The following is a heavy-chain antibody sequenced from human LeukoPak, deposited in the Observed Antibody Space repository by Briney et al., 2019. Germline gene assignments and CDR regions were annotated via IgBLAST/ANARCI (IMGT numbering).Heavy chain of an antibody. D-gene: IGHD2-2*01. J-gene: IGHJ4*02. CDR1: GFTFSNAW. CDR2: ISSSSSYI. Sequence: PGGSLRLSCAASGFTFSNAWMSWVRQAPGKGLEWVSSISSSSSYIYYADSVKGRFTISRDNAKTSLYLQLNSLRAEDTAVYYCARDISSSYYGDFWGQGTLVTVSA. V-gene: IGHV3-21*01. CDR3: ARDISSSYYGDF.